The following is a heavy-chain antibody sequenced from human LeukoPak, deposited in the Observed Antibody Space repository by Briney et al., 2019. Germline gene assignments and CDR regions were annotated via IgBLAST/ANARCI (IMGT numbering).Heavy chain of an antibody. J-gene: IGHJ4*02. V-gene: IGHV1-3*01. Sequence: ASVKVSCKASGYTFTSYAMHWVRQAPGQRLEWMGWINAGNGNTKYSQKFQGRVTVTRDTSASTAYMELSNLRSEDTAVYYCARDRLADAFFDYWGQGTLVTVSS. CDR1: GYTFTSYA. CDR2: INAGNGNT. D-gene: IGHD6-19*01. CDR3: ARDRLADAFFDY.